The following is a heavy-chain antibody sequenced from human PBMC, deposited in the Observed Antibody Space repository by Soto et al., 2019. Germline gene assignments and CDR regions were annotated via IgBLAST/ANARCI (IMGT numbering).Heavy chain of an antibody. Sequence: GGSLRLSCAASGFTFSSYAMHWVRQAPGKGLEWVAVISYDGSNKYYADSVKGRFTISRDNSKNTLYLQMNSLRAEDTAVYYCARGRGLMTTNDYWGQGTLVTVSS. CDR1: GFTFSSYA. D-gene: IGHD4-17*01. J-gene: IGHJ4*02. V-gene: IGHV3-30-3*01. CDR3: ARGRGLMTTNDY. CDR2: ISYDGSNK.